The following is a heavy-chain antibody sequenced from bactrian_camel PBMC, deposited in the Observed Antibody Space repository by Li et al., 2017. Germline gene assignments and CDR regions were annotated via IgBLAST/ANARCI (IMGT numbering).Heavy chain of an antibody. CDR1: GFTFSTYE. D-gene: IGHD4*01. CDR2: IYSYNSNT. CDR3: AKGPGYYSEWDA. J-gene: IGHJ6*01. V-gene: IGHV3-2*01. Sequence: HVQLVESGGGLVQPGGSLRLSCAASGFTFSTYEMYWVRQAPGKGLEWVSSIYSYNSNTYYSDSVKGRATISRINAYNTLDLQLIRLKPEDTAIYYCAKGPGYYSEWDAWGQGTQVTVS.